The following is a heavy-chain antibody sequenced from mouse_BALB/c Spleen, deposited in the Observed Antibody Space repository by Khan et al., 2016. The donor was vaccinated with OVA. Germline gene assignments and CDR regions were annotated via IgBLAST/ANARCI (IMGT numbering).Heavy chain of an antibody. CDR2: ISTGGSYT. Sequence: EVELVESGGDLVKPGGSLKLSCAASGFTFTTYGMSWVRQTPDKRLEWVATISTGGSYTYYPDIVKGRFTISRDNAKNTLYLQMSSLRSEDTDMYDCSRLAYYYNSEGFAYWGQGTLVTVSA. D-gene: IGHD1-1*01. CDR3: SRLAYYYNSEGFAY. CDR1: GFTFTTYG. J-gene: IGHJ3*01. V-gene: IGHV5-6*01.